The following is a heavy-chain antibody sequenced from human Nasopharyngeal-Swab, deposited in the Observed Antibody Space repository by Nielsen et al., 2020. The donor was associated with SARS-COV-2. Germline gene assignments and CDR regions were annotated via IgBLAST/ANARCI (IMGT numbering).Heavy chain of an antibody. V-gene: IGHV3-21*01. Sequence: GESLKISCAASGFTFSSYSMNWVRQAPGKGLEWVSSISSSSSVYYADSVKGRFTISRDNAKNLLYLQMNSLSAEDTAVYYCARDKSSEVGATDYWGQGTLVTVSS. CDR2: ISSSSSV. J-gene: IGHJ4*02. D-gene: IGHD1-26*01. CDR3: ARDKSSEVGATDY. CDR1: GFTFSSYS.